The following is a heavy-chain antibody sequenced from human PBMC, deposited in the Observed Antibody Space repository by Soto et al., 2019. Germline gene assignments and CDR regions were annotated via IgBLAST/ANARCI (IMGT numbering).Heavy chain of an antibody. V-gene: IGHV4-39*01. CDR3: ASTGRFAAIELWWFDP. CDR2: ISYSGST. J-gene: IGHJ5*02. Sequence: SETLSLTCTVSGGSFSSSSYFWAWIRQPPGKGLEWIGSISYSGSTYYNPSLKSRVTISADTSKNQFSVKLSSVTAADTAVYYCASTGRFAAIELWWFDPWGRGTLVTVSS. CDR1: GGSFSSSSYF. D-gene: IGHD2-2*01.